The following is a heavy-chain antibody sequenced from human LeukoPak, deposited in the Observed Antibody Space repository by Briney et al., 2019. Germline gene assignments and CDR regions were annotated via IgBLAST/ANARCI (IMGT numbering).Heavy chain of an antibody. D-gene: IGHD6-19*01. Sequence: PGGSLRLSCAAPGFTVSSNYMSWVRQAPGKGLEWVSVIYSGGSTYYADSVKGRFTISRDNSKNTLYLQMNSLRAEDTAVYYCAKDISGWYGSFAFDIWGQGTMVTVSS. J-gene: IGHJ3*02. V-gene: IGHV3-53*01. CDR3: AKDISGWYGSFAFDI. CDR2: IYSGGST. CDR1: GFTVSSNY.